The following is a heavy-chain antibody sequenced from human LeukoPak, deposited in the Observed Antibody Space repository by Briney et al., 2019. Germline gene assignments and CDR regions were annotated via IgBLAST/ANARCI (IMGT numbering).Heavy chain of an antibody. J-gene: IGHJ4*02. V-gene: IGHV1-18*01. CDR3: ARGPGIAAARDIDY. D-gene: IGHD6-13*01. CDR1: GYTFTSYG. CDR2: ISAYNGNT. Sequence: EASVKVSCKASGYTFTSYGISWVRQTPGQGLEWMGWISAYNGNTNYAQKLQGRVTMTTDTSTSTAYMELRSLRSDDTAVYYCARGPGIAAARDIDYWGQGTLVTVSS.